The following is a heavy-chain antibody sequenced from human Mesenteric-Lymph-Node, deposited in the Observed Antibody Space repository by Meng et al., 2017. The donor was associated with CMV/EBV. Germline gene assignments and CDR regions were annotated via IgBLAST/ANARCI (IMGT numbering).Heavy chain of an antibody. CDR1: GGSFSGYY. D-gene: IGHD2-2*01. J-gene: IGHJ4*02. CDR2: INHSGST. CDR3: ARSGVVPAALWVY. V-gene: IGHV4-34*01. Sequence: SETLSLTCAVYGGSFSGYYWSWIRQPPGQGLEWIGEINHSGSTNYNPSLKSRVTISVDTSKNQFSLKLSSVTAADTAVYYCARSGVVPAALWVYWGQGTLVTVSS.